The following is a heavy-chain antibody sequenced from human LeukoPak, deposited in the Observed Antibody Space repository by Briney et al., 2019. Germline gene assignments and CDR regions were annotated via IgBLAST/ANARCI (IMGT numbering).Heavy chain of an antibody. V-gene: IGHV3-11*06. CDR1: GFTFSDYY. J-gene: IGHJ4*02. CDR3: ARAHPPSGYDLGDFDY. CDR2: ISSSSSYT. D-gene: IGHD5-12*01. Sequence: GGSLRPSCAASGFTFSDYYMSWIRQAPGKGLEWVSYISSSSSYTNYADSVKGRFTISRDNAKNSLYLQMNSLRAEDTAVYYCARAHPPSGYDLGDFDYWGQGTLVTVSS.